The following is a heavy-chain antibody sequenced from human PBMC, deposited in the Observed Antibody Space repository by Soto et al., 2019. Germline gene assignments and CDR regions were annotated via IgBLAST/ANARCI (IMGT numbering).Heavy chain of an antibody. J-gene: IGHJ4*02. V-gene: IGHV1-2*02. Sequence: SVQQAPGQGLEWMGIINPNSGGTNYAQKFQGRVTMTRDTSISTAYMELSRLRSDDTAVYYCARDTAVVGGTDNCGQGILVPVSS. D-gene: IGHD6-19*01. CDR3: ARDTAVVGGTDN. CDR2: INPNSGGT.